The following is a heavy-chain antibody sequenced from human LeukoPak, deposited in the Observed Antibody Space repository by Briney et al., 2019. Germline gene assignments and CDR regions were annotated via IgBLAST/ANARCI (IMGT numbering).Heavy chain of an antibody. CDR1: GFTFSNAW. D-gene: IGHD1-26*01. Sequence: PGGSLRLSCAAPGFTFSNAWMSWVRQAPGKGLEWVGRIKSKTDGGTTDYAAPVKGRFTISRDDSKNTLYLQMNSLKTEDTAVYYCTPIPYSGSLDDAFDIWGQGTMVTVSS. CDR2: IKSKTDGGTT. V-gene: IGHV3-15*01. J-gene: IGHJ3*02. CDR3: TPIPYSGSLDDAFDI.